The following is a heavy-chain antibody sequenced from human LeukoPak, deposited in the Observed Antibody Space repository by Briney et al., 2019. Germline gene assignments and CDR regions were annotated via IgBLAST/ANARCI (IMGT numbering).Heavy chain of an antibody. V-gene: IGHV4-59*07. Sequence: SDTLSLICTVSGDPIRSHYWSWIRQPPGKGLQWIGYVYYTGNTNSNPSLKSRVTISVDTSENQFSLKVSSVPAADTAVYYCANYRAPYYFDYWGQGTLVTVSS. CDR1: GDPIRSHY. CDR3: ANYRAPYYFDY. CDR2: VYYTGNT. J-gene: IGHJ4*02. D-gene: IGHD3-10*01.